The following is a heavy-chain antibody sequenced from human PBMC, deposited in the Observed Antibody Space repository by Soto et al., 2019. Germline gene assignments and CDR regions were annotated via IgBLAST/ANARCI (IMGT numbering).Heavy chain of an antibody. Sequence: GASVELSWEASGYTFASCGICWVRHSPGQGLEWMGWISAYNGNTNYAQKLQGRVTMTTDTSTSTAYMELRSLRSDDTAVYYCARDRTPRYYYYGMDVWGQGTTVTVS. CDR3: ARDRTPRYYYYGMDV. CDR1: GYTFASCG. V-gene: IGHV1-18*01. J-gene: IGHJ6*02. CDR2: ISAYNGNT.